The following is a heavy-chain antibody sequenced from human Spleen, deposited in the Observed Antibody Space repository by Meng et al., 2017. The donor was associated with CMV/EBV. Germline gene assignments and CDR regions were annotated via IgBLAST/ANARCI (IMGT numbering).Heavy chain of an antibody. Sequence: YYWNWIRQPPGKGLEWIGEINHSGSTDYNLSLKSRVTISVDTSKNQFSLKLTSVTAADTAVYYCARVPSLVYCTSTSCPRGTYFDYWGQGTLVTVSS. D-gene: IGHD2-2*01. CDR2: INHSGST. J-gene: IGHJ4*02. CDR1: YY. V-gene: IGHV4-34*01. CDR3: ARVPSLVYCTSTSCPRGTYFDY.